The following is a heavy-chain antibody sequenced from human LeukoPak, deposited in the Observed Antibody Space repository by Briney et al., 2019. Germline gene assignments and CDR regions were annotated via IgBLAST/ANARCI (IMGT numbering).Heavy chain of an antibody. CDR2: IHSGGST. V-gene: IGHV3-66*01. D-gene: IGHD3-10*01. CDR1: GFTFSSYA. CDR3: ARGSGSLDY. Sequence: GGSLRLSCAASGFTFSSYAMSWVRQAPGKGLEWVSVIHSGGSTYYADSVKGRFTISRDNSKNTLYLQMNSLRAEDTAVYYCARGSGSLDYWGQGTLVTVSS. J-gene: IGHJ4*02.